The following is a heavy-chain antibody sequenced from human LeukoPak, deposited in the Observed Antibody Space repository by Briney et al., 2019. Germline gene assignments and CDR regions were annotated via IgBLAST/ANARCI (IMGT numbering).Heavy chain of an antibody. Sequence: SETLSLTCTVSVGSISSSSYYWGWIRQPPGKGLEWIGNIYYSGSTYYNPSLQSRVTISVDTSKNQFSLKLSSVTASDTAVYYCARRITIFGVVILPDAFDIWGQGTMVTVSS. J-gene: IGHJ3*02. CDR3: ARRITIFGVVILPDAFDI. CDR2: IYYSGST. V-gene: IGHV4-39*01. D-gene: IGHD3-3*01. CDR1: VGSISSSSYY.